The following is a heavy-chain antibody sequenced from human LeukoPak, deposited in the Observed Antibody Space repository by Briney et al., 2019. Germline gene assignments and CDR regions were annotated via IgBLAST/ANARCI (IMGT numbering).Heavy chain of an antibody. CDR1: GGSFSGYYSFSGYY. CDR3: VRGRWEVPFDY. D-gene: IGHD1-26*01. Sequence: PSETLSLTCAVYGGSFSGYYSFSGYYWSWVRQPPGKGLEWIGEINHSGSTNYNPSLKSRVTISVDTSKNQFSLKLSSVTAADTAVYFCVRGRWEVPFDYWSQGTLVTVSS. J-gene: IGHJ4*02. V-gene: IGHV4-34*01. CDR2: INHSGST.